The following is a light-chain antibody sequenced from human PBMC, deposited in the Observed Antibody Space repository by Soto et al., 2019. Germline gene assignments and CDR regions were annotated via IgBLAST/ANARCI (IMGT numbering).Light chain of an antibody. J-gene: IGKJ5*01. Sequence: ETVLAQSPATLSLSPGEGATLSCRASQSVSSFLAWYQQKPGQAPRLLIYGASSRATGIPDRFSGSGSGTDFTLTISRLESEDFTVYYCQQYGSSITFGQGTRLEIK. CDR3: QQYGSSIT. V-gene: IGKV3-20*01. CDR1: QSVSSF. CDR2: GAS.